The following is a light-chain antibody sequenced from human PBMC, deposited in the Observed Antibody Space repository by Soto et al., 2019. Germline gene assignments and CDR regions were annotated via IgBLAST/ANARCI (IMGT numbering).Light chain of an antibody. CDR3: QQYYDWPQT. CDR2: GAS. J-gene: IGKJ1*01. Sequence: EIVMTQSPATLSVSPGERATLSCTASQRIGSNLAWYQQKPGQAPRLLIYGASTRATGIPDTFSGTGSATAFTLTISSLQSDDVAVYYCQQYYDWPQTFGQGTKVDI. CDR1: QRIGSN. V-gene: IGKV3D-15*01.